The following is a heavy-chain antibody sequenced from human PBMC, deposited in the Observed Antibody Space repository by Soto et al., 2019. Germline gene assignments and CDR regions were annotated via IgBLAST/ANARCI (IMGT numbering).Heavy chain of an antibody. Sequence: WVSLRRSWAASGFTFSSYAMHWVRQAPGKGLEWVAVISYDGSNKYYADSVKGRFTISRDNSKNTLYLQMNSLRAEDTAVYYCARALHDYGDYVKNSYATHFWCQGPMVTVSS. CDR3: ARALHDYGDYVKNSYATHF. CDR1: GFTFSSYA. CDR2: ISYDGSNK. V-gene: IGHV3-30-3*01. J-gene: IGHJ6*02. D-gene: IGHD4-17*01.